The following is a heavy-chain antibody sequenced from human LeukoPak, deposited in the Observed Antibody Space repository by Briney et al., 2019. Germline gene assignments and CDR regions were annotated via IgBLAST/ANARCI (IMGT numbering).Heavy chain of an antibody. V-gene: IGHV3-33*01. CDR3: ARAGSGSSGAFDI. D-gene: IGHD3-10*01. J-gene: IGHJ3*02. CDR1: GFTFSSYG. CDR2: IWYDGSNK. Sequence: GGSLRLSCAASGFTFSSYGMHWVRQAPGKGLEWVAVIWYDGSNKYYADSVKGRFTISRDNSKNTLYLQMNSLRAEDTAVYYCARAGSGSSGAFDIWGQGTMVTVSS.